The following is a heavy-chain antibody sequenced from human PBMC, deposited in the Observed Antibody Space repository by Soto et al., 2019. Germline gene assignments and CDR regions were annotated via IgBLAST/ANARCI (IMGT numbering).Heavy chain of an antibody. CDR1: GSSFTSYW. V-gene: IGHV5-51*01. D-gene: IGHD3-3*01. J-gene: IGHJ6*02. CDR3: AIPRITIFGVVTGPMDV. Sequence: GESLKISCKGSGSSFTSYWIGWVRQMPGKGLEWMGIIYPGDSDTRYSPSFQGQVTISADKSISTAYLQWSSLKASDTAMYYCAIPRITIFGVVTGPMDVWGQGTTVTVSS. CDR2: IYPGDSDT.